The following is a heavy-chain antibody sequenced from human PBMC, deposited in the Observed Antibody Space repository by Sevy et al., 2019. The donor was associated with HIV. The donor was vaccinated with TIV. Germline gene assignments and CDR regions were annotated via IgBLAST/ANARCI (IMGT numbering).Heavy chain of an antibody. V-gene: IGHV3-7*01. CDR3: AGLRGKKVVIRPSCAFDM. D-gene: IGHD2-15*01. CDR1: GFTFNRYW. CDR2: VKQDGSEQ. Sequence: GGSLRLSCTASGFTFNRYWMSWVRQTPGKELEWVANVKQDGSEQYYVNSLKGRFTISRDNAKNSLYMQMNSLRAEDTAVYYCAGLRGKKVVIRPSCAFDMWGQGTLVTVSS. J-gene: IGHJ3*02.